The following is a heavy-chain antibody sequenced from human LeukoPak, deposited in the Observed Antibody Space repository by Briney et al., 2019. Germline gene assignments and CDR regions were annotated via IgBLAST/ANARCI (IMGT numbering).Heavy chain of an antibody. V-gene: IGHV3-21*04. CDR2: ISSSSSYI. CDR1: GFTFSSYS. D-gene: IGHD5-18*01. J-gene: IGHJ4*02. Sequence: KPGGSLRPSCAASGFTFSSYSMNWVRQAPGKGLEWVSSISSSSSYIFYADSVKGRFTISRDNAKNSLYLRMNSLRAEDMALYYCAKDSETAMSYYFDSWGQGTLVTVSS. CDR3: AKDSETAMSYYFDS.